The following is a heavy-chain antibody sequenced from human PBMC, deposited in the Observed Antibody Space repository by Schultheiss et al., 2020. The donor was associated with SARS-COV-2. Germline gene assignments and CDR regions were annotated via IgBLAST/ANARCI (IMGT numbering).Heavy chain of an antibody. V-gene: IGHV3-30-3*01. CDR1: GFTFSSYA. CDR2: ISYDGSNK. J-gene: IGHJ6*02. Sequence: GGSLRLSCAASGFTFSSYAMHWVRQAPGKGLEWVAVISYDGSNKYYADSVKGRFTISRDNSKNTLYLQMNSLRAEDTAVYYCARTYYDFWSGYSGGGMDVWGQGTTVTVSS. D-gene: IGHD3-3*01. CDR3: ARTYYDFWSGYSGGGMDV.